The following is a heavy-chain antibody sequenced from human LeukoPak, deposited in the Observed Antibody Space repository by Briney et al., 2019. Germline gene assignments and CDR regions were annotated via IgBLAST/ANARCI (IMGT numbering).Heavy chain of an antibody. CDR1: GGSISSGGYY. CDR3: ARAENYDILSASAFDI. J-gene: IGHJ3*02. V-gene: IGHV4-31*03. Sequence: SETPSLTCTVSGGSISSGGYYWSWIRQHPGKGLEWIGYIYYSGSTYYNPSLKSRVTISVDTSRNQFSLKLSSVTAADTAVYYCARAENYDILSASAFDIWGQGTMVTVSS. CDR2: IYYSGST. D-gene: IGHD3-9*01.